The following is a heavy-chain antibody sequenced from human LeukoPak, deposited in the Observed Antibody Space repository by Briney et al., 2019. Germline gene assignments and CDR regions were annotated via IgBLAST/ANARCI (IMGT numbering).Heavy chain of an antibody. D-gene: IGHD3-22*01. CDR2: ISWNSGSI. V-gene: IGHV3-9*01. J-gene: IGHJ4*02. Sequence: GGSLRLSCAASGFTFDDYAMHWVRQAPGKGLEWVSGISWNSGSIGYADSVKGRFTISRDNAKNTLYLQMNSLRAEDTAVYYCAKDQLRYYDSSGYYRLWGQGALVTVSS. CDR1: GFTFDDYA. CDR3: AKDQLRYYDSSGYYRL.